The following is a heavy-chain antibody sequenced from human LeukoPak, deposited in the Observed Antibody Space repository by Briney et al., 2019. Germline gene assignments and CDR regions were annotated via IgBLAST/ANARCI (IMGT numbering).Heavy chain of an antibody. CDR3: ARDRAPNFHDYGDYYYYYGMDV. J-gene: IGHJ6*02. CDR2: IYYSGST. V-gene: IGHV4-30-4*01. CDR1: GGSISSGDYY. Sequence: SQTLSVTCTVSGGSISSGDYYWSWIRQPPGKGLEWIGYIYYSGSTYYNPSLKSRVTISVDTSKNQFSLKLSSVTAADTAVYYCARDRAPNFHDYGDYYYYYGMDVWGQGTTVTVSS. D-gene: IGHD4-17*01.